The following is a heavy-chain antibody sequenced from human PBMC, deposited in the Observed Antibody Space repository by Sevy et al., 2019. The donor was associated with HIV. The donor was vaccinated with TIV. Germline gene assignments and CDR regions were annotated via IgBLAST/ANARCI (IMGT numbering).Heavy chain of an antibody. V-gene: IGHV3-23*01. D-gene: IGHD5-18*01. Sequence: GGSLRLSCAASGFTFSSYAMSWVRQAPGKGLEWVSAISGSGGSTYYADSVKGRLTISRDNSKNTLYLQMNSLRAEDTAVYYCAGGYSYGQEIDYWGQGTLVTVSS. CDR1: GFTFSSYA. CDR2: ISGSGGST. J-gene: IGHJ4*02. CDR3: AGGYSYGQEIDY.